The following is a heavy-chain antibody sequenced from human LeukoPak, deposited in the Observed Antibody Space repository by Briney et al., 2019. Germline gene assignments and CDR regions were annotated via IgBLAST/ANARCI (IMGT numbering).Heavy chain of an antibody. J-gene: IGHJ4*02. Sequence: PSETLSLTCTVSGGSISSYYWSWIRQPPGKGLEWIGYIYYSGSTNYNPSLKSRVTISVDTSKNQFSLKLSSVTAADTAVYYCARHDGTAIDYWGQGTLVTVSS. CDR2: IYYSGST. D-gene: IGHD5-18*01. V-gene: IGHV4-59*01. CDR1: GGSISSYY. CDR3: ARHDGTAIDY.